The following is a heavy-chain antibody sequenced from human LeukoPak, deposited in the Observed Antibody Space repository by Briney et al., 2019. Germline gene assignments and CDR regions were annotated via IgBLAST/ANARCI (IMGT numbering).Heavy chain of an antibody. CDR1: GFTLSSYA. CDR3: AKGGGIAVAGTDSYGY. J-gene: IGHJ4*02. Sequence: GGSLRLSCAASGFTLSSYAMSWVRQAPGKGLEWVSAISGSGGSTYYADSVKGRFTISRDNSKNTLYLQMNSLRAEDTAVYYCAKGGGIAVAGTDSYGYWGQGTLVTVSS. V-gene: IGHV3-23*01. CDR2: ISGSGGST. D-gene: IGHD6-19*01.